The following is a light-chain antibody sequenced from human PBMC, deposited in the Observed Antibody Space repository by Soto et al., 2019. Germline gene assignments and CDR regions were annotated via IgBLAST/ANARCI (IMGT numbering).Light chain of an antibody. V-gene: IGKV1-13*02. Sequence: AIPLTQSPSSLSASVGDRVTITCRASQGISSALAWYQQKPGKAPKLLIYDASTLESGVPSRFSGSGSGTDFTLAISSLQPEDFATYYCQQFNSYPVTFGGGSKVEIK. CDR1: QGISSA. CDR2: DAS. CDR3: QQFNSYPVT. J-gene: IGKJ4*01.